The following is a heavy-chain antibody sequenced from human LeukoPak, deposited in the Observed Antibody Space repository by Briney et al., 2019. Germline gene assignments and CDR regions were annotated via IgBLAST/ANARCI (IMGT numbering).Heavy chain of an antibody. Sequence: GGSLRLSCAASGFTFSSYEMNWVRQAPGKGLEWVSYISSSRSTIYYADSVKGRFTISRDNAKNSLDLQMNRLRAEDTAVYYCAELGITMIGGVWGKGTTVTISS. CDR3: AELGITMIGGV. J-gene: IGHJ6*04. D-gene: IGHD3-10*02. CDR2: ISSSRSTI. V-gene: IGHV3-48*03. CDR1: GFTFSSYE.